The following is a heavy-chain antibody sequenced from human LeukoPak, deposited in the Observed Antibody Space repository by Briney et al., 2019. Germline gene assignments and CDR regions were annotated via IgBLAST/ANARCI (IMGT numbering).Heavy chain of an antibody. D-gene: IGHD1-14*01. CDR3: ARGTTGFYYYYMDV. V-gene: IGHV3-53*01. J-gene: IGHJ6*03. CDR2: IYSGGSS. CDR1: GFTVSSNY. Sequence: GGSLRLSCAASGFTVSSNYMSWVRQAPGKGLEWVSVIYSGGSSYYADSVKGRFTISRDSSKNTLYLQMNNLRAEDTAVYYCARGTTGFYYYYMDVWGKGATVTVSS.